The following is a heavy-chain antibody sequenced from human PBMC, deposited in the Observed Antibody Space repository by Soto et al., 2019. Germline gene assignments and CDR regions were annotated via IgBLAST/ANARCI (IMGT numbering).Heavy chain of an antibody. CDR2: MHHTQGT. Sequence: LSLTCSVSGASISSYYWTWIRQPPGGGLEWIGYMHHTQGTNDNPSLRDRVHMSIDTSMNQFSLRLTSVTAADTAVYYCARVPFVGYFDWLDPWGHGTLVTVPQ. CDR1: GASISSYY. J-gene: IGHJ5*02. CDR3: ARVPFVGYFDWLDP. V-gene: IGHV4-59*01. D-gene: IGHD3-9*01.